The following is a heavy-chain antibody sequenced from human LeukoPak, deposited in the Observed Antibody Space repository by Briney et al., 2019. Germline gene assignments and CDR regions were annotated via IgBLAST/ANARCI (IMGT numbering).Heavy chain of an antibody. V-gene: IGHV3-30*02. CDR2: IRYDGSNK. Sequence: GGSLRLSCVASGFTFSDYGMHWVRQAPGKGLEWVAFIRYDGSNKYYVDSVKGRFTISRDNSKNTLYLQMNSLRAEDTAVYYCAKDHIVATTLDYWGQGTLVTVSS. CDR3: AKDHIVATTLDY. J-gene: IGHJ4*02. D-gene: IGHD5-12*01. CDR1: GFTFSDYG.